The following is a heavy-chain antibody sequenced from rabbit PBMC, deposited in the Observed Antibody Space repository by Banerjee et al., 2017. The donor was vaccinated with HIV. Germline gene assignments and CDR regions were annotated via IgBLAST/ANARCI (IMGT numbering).Heavy chain of an antibody. CDR2: IYTGSGST. J-gene: IGHJ6*01. V-gene: IGHV1S45*01. CDR1: GFDFSSNA. Sequence: QEQLVESGGGLVQPEGSLTLTCTASGFDFSSNAMCWVRQAPGKGLEWIGCIYTGSGSTYYASWAKGRFTISKTSSTTVTLQLNSLTAADTATYFCARDRPHTYGYDGYSLWGPGTLVTVS. CDR3: ARDRPHTYGYDGYSL. D-gene: IGHD6-1*01.